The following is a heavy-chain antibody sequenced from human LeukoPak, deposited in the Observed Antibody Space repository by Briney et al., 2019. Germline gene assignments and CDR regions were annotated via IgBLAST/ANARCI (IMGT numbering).Heavy chain of an antibody. CDR3: ARRSGGFGELLWFDY. Sequence: PGGSLRLSCAASGFTFRSYWMHWVRQAPGKGLVWVSRIKGDGSSTSYADSVKGRFTISRDNAKNTLYLQMNSLRAEDTAVYYCARRSGGFGELLWFDYWGQGTLVTVSS. CDR2: IKGDGSST. CDR1: GFTFRSYW. J-gene: IGHJ4*02. D-gene: IGHD3-10*01. V-gene: IGHV3-74*01.